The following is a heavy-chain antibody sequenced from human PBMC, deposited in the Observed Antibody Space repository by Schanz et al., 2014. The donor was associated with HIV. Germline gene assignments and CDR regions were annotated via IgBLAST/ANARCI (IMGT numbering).Heavy chain of an antibody. D-gene: IGHD3-16*01. J-gene: IGHJ6*02. CDR3: ARVANWDYYGMDV. CDR1: GFTFSTYG. CDR2: ISYDGSNK. V-gene: IGHV3-30*03. Sequence: QVQLVESGGGVVQPGRSLRPSCAASGFTFSTYGMHWVRQGPGKGLEWAAFISYDGSNKYYADSVKGRFTISRDNSKNTLFLQMNSLRGEDTAVYYCARVANWDYYGMDVWGRGTTVTVSS.